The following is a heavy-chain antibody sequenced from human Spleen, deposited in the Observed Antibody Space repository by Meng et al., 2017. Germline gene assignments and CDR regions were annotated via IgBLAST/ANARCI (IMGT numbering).Heavy chain of an antibody. V-gene: IGHV3-23*01. CDR1: GFSFSSYA. D-gene: IGHD3-10*01. J-gene: IGHJ4*02. CDR2: LSGGGFTT. CDR3: AKYSYGLGGYVYY. Sequence: GESLKISCAASGFSFSSYAMSWVRHAPGKGLEWVAALSGGGFTTYYADSVKGRFAISRHNSKNKLYLQMNSLRAEDTALYYCAKYSYGLGGYVYYWGQGALVTVSS.